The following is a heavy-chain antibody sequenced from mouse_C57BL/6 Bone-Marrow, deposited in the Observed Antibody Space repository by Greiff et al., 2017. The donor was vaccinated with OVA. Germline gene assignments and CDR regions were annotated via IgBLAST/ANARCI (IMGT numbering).Heavy chain of an antibody. J-gene: IGHJ1*03. V-gene: IGHV1-81*01. CDR3: ARHYGSFYWYFDV. D-gene: IGHD1-1*01. CDR1: GYTFTSYG. Sequence: VQLVESGAELARPGASVKLSCKASGYTFTSYGISWVKQRTGQGLEWIGEIYPRSGNTYYNEKFKGKATLTADKSSSTAYMELRSLTSEDSAVYFCARHYGSFYWYFDVWGTGTTVTVSS. CDR2: IYPRSGNT.